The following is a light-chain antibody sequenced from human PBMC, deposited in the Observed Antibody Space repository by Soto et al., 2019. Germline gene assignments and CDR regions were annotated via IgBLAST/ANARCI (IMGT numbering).Light chain of an antibody. CDR2: VDSDGSH. J-gene: IGLJ2*01. CDR1: SGHSNYA. CDR3: QTWGTGFVL. V-gene: IGLV4-69*01. Sequence: QLVLTQSPSASASLGASVKLTCTLSSGHSNYAIAWHQQQPQKGPRYLMKVDSDGSHIKGDGIPDRFSGSSSGAERYLTISSLQSEDEADYYCQTWGTGFVLIGGGTKLTVL.